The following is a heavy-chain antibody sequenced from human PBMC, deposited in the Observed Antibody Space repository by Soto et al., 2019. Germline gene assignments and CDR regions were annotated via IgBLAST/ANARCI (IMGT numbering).Heavy chain of an antibody. CDR1: GYTFTSYG. CDR3: ARDGSVAGTYYYYVDV. Sequence: ASVKVSCKASGYTFTSYGISWVRQAPGQGLEWMGWISAYNGNTNYAQKLQGRVTMTTDTSTSTAYMELRSPRSDDTAVYYCARDGSVAGTYYYYVDVWGNGTTVTVSS. J-gene: IGHJ6*03. D-gene: IGHD6-19*01. V-gene: IGHV1-18*01. CDR2: ISAYNGNT.